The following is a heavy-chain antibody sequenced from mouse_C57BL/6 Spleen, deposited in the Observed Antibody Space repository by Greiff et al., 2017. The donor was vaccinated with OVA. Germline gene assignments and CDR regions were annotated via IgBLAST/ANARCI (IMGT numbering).Heavy chain of an antibody. V-gene: IGHV1-82*01. D-gene: IGHD2-3*01. CDR3: TRGGPEWLLNY. J-gene: IGHJ2*01. CDR2: IYPGDGDT. Sequence: QVHVKQSGPELVKPGASVKISCMASGYAFSSSWMNWVKQRPGKGLEWIGRIYPGDGDTNYIGKFKGMVTLSADKSSSTAYMQLSSLTSEDSTVYFCTRGGPEWLLNYWGQGTTLTVSS. CDR1: GYAFSSSW.